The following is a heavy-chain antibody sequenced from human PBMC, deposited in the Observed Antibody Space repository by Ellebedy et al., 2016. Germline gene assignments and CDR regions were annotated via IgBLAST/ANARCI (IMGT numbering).Heavy chain of an antibody. CDR2: IGTAGDT. CDR1: GFTFSSYD. Sequence: GESLKISXAASGFTFSSYDMHWVRQATGKGLEWVSAIGTAGDTYYPGSVKGRFTISRENAKNSLYLQMNSLRAGDTAVYYCARLNRAGDFDAFDIWGQGTMVTVSS. V-gene: IGHV3-13*01. J-gene: IGHJ3*02. D-gene: IGHD7-27*01. CDR3: ARLNRAGDFDAFDI.